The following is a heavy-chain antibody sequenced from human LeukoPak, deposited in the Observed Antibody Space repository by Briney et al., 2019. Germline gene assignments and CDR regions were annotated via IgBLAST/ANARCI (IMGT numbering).Heavy chain of an antibody. V-gene: IGHV4-59*01. D-gene: IGHD1-14*01. Sequence: SETLSLTCTVSGGSISSYYWSWIRQPPGKGLEWIGYIYYSGSTNYNPSLKSRVTISVDTSKNQFSLKLSSVTAADTAVYYCARDFPGSHFDYWGQGTLVTVSS. CDR3: ARDFPGSHFDY. J-gene: IGHJ4*02. CDR1: GGSISSYY. CDR2: IYYSGST.